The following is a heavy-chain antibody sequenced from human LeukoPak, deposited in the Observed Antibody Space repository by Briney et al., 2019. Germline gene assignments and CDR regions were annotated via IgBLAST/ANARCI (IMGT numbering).Heavy chain of an antibody. CDR2: IGTAGDT. CDR1: GFTFSSYD. D-gene: IGHD6-19*01. J-gene: IGHJ4*02. Sequence: PGGSLRLSCAASGFTFSSYDMHWVRQATGKGLEWVSAIGTAGDTYYPGSVKGRFTISRENAKNSLYLQMNSLRAGDTAVYYCARRAYSSGWYYFDYWGQGTLVTVSS. V-gene: IGHV3-13*01. CDR3: ARRAYSSGWYYFDY.